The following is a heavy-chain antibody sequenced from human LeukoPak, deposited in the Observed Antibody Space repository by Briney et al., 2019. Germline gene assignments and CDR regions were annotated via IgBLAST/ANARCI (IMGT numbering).Heavy chain of an antibody. Sequence: SGGSLRLSCAASGFTFSSYAMSWVRQAPGKGLEWVSAISGSGGSTYYADSVKGRFTISRDNSKNTLYLQMNSLRAEDTAVYYCANSPGYSSSWYDYWGQGTLVTVSS. CDR2: ISGSGGST. V-gene: IGHV3-23*01. D-gene: IGHD6-13*01. CDR1: GFTFSSYA. CDR3: ANSPGYSSSWYDY. J-gene: IGHJ4*02.